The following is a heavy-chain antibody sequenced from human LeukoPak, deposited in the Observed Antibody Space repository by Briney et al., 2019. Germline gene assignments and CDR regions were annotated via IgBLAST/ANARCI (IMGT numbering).Heavy chain of an antibody. Sequence: SETLSLTCTVSGGSISSYYWSWIRQPAGKGLEWIGRIYTSGNTKYNPTLKGRATMSVDTSKNQFSLKLSSVTAADTAVYYCARGQVYDSSGYYYVGEYFDYWGQGTLVTVSS. CDR2: IYTSGNT. D-gene: IGHD3-22*01. CDR1: GGSISSYY. V-gene: IGHV4-4*07. CDR3: ARGQVYDSSGYYYVGEYFDY. J-gene: IGHJ4*02.